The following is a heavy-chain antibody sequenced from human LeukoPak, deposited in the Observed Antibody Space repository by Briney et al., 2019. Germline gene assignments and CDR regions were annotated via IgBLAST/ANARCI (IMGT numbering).Heavy chain of an antibody. CDR2: IYYSGST. D-gene: IGHD3-10*01. J-gene: IGHJ6*02. CDR3: ARQGWFRENYYGMDV. CDR1: GGSISSEY. Sequence: PSETLSLTCTVSGGSISSEYWSWIRQPPGKGLEWIGYIYYSGSTNYNPSLKSRVTISVDTSKTQFSLKLSSVTAADTAVYYCARQGWFRENYYGMDVWGQGTTVTVSS. V-gene: IGHV4-59*08.